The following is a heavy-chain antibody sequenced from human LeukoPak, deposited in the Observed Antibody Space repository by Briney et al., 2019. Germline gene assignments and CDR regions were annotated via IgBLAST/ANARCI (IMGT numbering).Heavy chain of an antibody. CDR2: IYTSGST. Sequence: PSQTLSLTCTVSGGSISSGSYYWSWIRQPAGKGLEWIGRIYTSGSTNYNPSLKSRVTISVDTSKNQFSLKLSSVTAADTAVYYCARFAFWSGYYYFDYWGQGTLVTVSS. CDR3: ARFAFWSGYYYFDY. D-gene: IGHD3-3*01. CDR1: GGSISSGSYY. V-gene: IGHV4-61*02. J-gene: IGHJ4*02.